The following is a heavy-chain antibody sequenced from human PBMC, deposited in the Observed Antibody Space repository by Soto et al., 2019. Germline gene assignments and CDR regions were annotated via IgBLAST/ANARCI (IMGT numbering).Heavy chain of an antibody. CDR2: MSSDGSDK. D-gene: IGHD2-2*01. CDR3: ATTYRTVWAHCAS. J-gene: IGHJ5*01. V-gene: IGHV3-30*03. Sequence: QVQLVESGGGVVHPGRSLRLSCEVSGFTRNSYGLHWFRQSPGMGLVLVASMSSDGSDKHYEDSVKGRFTISRDTSKNSLHLQMDSLRPEDTALYCCATTYRTVWAHCASWGNGRLVTASS. CDR1: GFTRNSYG.